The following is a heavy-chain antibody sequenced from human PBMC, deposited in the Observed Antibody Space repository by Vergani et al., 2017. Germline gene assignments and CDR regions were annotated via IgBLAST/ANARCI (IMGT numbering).Heavy chain of an antibody. D-gene: IGHD2-15*01. J-gene: IGHJ4*02. CDR2: ISSSSSTR. V-gene: IGHV3-48*04. Sequence: EVQLVESGGGLVQPGGSLRLSCAASGLTFSSYSMNWVRQAPGKGLEWVSYISSSSSTRYYADSVKGRSTISRDNAKNSLSLQMNSLRAEDTTVYYCAVVVVVAATDLDYWGQGTLVTVSP. CDR1: GLTFSSYS. CDR3: AVVVVVAATDLDY.